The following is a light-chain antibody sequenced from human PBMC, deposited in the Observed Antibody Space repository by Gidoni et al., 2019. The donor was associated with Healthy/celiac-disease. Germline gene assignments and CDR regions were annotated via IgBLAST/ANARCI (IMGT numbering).Light chain of an antibody. CDR2: YDS. CDR3: QVWDSSSDHHVV. J-gene: IGLJ2*01. Sequence: SYVLTQPPSVSVAPGKTARITCGGNNIGSKSVHWYQQKPGQAPVLVIYYDSDRPSGIPERFSGSNSGNTATLTISRVEAGDEADYYCQVWDSSSDHHVVFGRGTKLTVL. CDR1: NIGSKS. V-gene: IGLV3-21*04.